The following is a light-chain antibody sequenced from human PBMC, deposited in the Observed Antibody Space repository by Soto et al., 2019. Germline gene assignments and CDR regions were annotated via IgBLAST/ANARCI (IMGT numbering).Light chain of an antibody. CDR1: SSNIGAGYD. CDR3: QSYDSSLSGWV. CDR2: GNR. J-gene: IGLJ3*02. Sequence: QSVLTQPPSVSGDPGQRVTISCTGSSSNIGAGYDVHWYQQLPGTAPKLLIHGNRNRPSGVPDRISGSKSGTSASLAITGLQAEDEADYYCQSYDSSLSGWVFGGGTQLTVL. V-gene: IGLV1-40*01.